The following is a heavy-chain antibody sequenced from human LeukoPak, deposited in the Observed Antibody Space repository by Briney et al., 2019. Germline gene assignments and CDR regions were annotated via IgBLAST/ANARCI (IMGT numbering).Heavy chain of an antibody. CDR2: INANNGNT. V-gene: IGHV1-18*01. CDR3: ARAAPRDCTNGICWVGY. Sequence: ASVKVSCKASGYSFTNYGFTWVRQAPGQGLEWTGWINANNGNTNYAQRLQGRVTMTIDTSTNTAYMELRSLRSDDTAVYYCARAAPRDCTNGICWVGYWGQGTLVTVSS. D-gene: IGHD2-8*01. CDR1: GYSFTNYG. J-gene: IGHJ4*02.